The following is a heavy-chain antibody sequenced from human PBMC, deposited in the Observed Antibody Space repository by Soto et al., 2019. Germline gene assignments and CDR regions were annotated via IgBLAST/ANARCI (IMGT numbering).Heavy chain of an antibody. Sequence: QITLKASGPTLVEPTQTLTLTCTYSGFSLRTTGVGVGWIRQPPGKALEWLGIIYWNDDKRYSPSLKNRFTLTSDISKRQVVLTMTNMDPVDTATYYCAHTWGLPFDYWGQGTLVIVSS. V-gene: IGHV2-5*01. J-gene: IGHJ4*02. CDR1: GFSLRTTGVG. D-gene: IGHD3-16*01. CDR2: IYWNDDK. CDR3: AHTWGLPFDY.